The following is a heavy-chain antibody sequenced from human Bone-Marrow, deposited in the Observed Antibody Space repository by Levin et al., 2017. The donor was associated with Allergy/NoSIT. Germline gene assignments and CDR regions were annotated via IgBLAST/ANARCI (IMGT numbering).Heavy chain of an antibody. J-gene: IGHJ4*02. V-gene: IGHV3-15*07. CDR3: AASIVVVTAIQGY. CDR1: GFTFSNAW. Sequence: GGSLRLSCAASGFTFSNAWMSWVRQAPGKGLEWVGRIKSKTNGGTTEYAAPVKDRFTISRDDSKNTLYLQMNSLKTEDTAMYYCAASIVVVTAIQGYWGQGTLVTVSS. D-gene: IGHD2-21*02. CDR2: IKSKTNGGTT.